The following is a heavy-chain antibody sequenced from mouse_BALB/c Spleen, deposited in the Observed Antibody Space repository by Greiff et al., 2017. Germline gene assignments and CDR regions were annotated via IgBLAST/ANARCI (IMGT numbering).Heavy chain of an antibody. CDR1: GYTFSSYW. D-gene: IGHD2-2*01. Sequence: VKLVESGAELMKPGASVKISCKATGYTFSSYWIEWVKQRPGHGLEWIGEILPGSGSTNYNEKFKGKATFTADTSSNTAYMQLSSLTSEDSAVYYCARRGVYGYLYYAMDYWGQGTSVTVSS. CDR2: ILPGSGST. J-gene: IGHJ4*01. CDR3: ARRGVYGYLYYAMDY. V-gene: IGHV1-9*01.